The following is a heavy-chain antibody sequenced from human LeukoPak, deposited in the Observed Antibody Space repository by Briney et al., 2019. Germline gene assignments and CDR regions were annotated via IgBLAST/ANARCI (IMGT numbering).Heavy chain of an antibody. V-gene: IGHV3-9*01. D-gene: IGHD6-19*01. CDR1: GFTFDDYA. J-gene: IGHJ4*02. CDR2: ISGSI. Sequence: GGSLRLSCAASGFTFDDYAMHWVRQAPGKGLEWVSGISGSIGYADSVKGRFTISRDNAKNSLYLQMNSLRAEDTALYYCAKDIRPKAVAMYYFDYWGQGTLVTVSS. CDR3: AKDIRPKAVAMYYFDY.